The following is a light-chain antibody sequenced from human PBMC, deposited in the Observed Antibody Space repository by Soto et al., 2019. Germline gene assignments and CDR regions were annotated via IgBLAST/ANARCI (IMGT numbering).Light chain of an antibody. CDR3: SSYKTSSSYV. CDR1: SSDVGGYIY. V-gene: IGLV2-14*01. CDR2: DVT. Sequence: QSVLTQPASVSGSPGQSITISCTGTSSDVGGYIYVSWYQQHPGKAPKLMIYDVTSRPSGVSYRFSGSKSGNTASLTISGLQDEDEADSSCSSYKTSSSYVFGTGTKVTV. J-gene: IGLJ1*01.